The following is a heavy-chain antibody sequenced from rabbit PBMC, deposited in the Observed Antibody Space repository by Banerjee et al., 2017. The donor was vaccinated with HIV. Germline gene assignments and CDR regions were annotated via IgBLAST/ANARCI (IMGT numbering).Heavy chain of an antibody. D-gene: IGHD7-1*01. CDR1: GFDLSSQHY. CDR3: ARWGGYVGYGFDL. Sequence: QSLEESGGDLVKPGASLTLTCKASGFDLSSQHYMSWVRQAPGKGLEWIGCIYAGDGNAYYASWAKGRFTISKTSSTTVTLQMTSLTAADTATYFCARWGGYVGYGFDLWGPGTLVTVS. CDR2: IYAGDGNA. J-gene: IGHJ4*01. V-gene: IGHV1S40*01.